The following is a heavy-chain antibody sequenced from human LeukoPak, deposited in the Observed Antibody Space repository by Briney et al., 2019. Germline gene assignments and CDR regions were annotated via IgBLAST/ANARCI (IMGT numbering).Heavy chain of an antibody. D-gene: IGHD6-13*01. V-gene: IGHV3-21*01. CDR1: GFNFSSYS. CDR2: ISSSSSFI. J-gene: IGHJ4*02. Sequence: GGSLRLSCAGSGFNFSSYSMSWVRQAPWKGLEFVSSISSSSSFIYYADSVKGRFTISRDNAKKSLSLQMNSLRADDTAVYYCARGYSSSWYLDCGQGTLVTVSS. CDR3: ARGYSSSWYLD.